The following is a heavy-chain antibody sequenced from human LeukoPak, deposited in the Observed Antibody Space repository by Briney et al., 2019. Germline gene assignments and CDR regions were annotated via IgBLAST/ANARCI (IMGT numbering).Heavy chain of an antibody. J-gene: IGHJ3*01. V-gene: IGHV3-11*01. CDR2: ITSSGTST. CDR1: GFTFSDYY. CDR3: ARDVGATTSATFDL. Sequence: GGSLRLSCDASGFTFSDYYMTWIRQAPGKGLEWISYITSSGTSTYYPVSVRGRFTISRDNVRNSVYLQMKYLRADDTAVYYCARDVGATTSATFDLWGQGTMVTVSS. D-gene: IGHD1-26*01.